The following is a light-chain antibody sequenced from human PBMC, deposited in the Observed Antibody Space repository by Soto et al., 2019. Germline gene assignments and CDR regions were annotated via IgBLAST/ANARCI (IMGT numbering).Light chain of an antibody. CDR2: GAS. CDR1: QSVSSS. CDR3: KQYNNWWT. Sequence: EIVMTQSPATLSVSPGERATLSCRASQSVSSSLAWYQQKPGQAPRLLIYGASTRATGIPARFSGSGSGTDFTLTISSLQSKDFAFYYCKQYNNWWTFGKGTKVKIK. V-gene: IGKV3-15*01. J-gene: IGKJ1*01.